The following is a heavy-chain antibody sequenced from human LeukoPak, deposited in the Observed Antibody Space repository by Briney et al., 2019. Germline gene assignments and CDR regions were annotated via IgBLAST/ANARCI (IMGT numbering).Heavy chain of an antibody. V-gene: IGHV2-70*11. J-gene: IGHJ4*02. Sequence: SGPALVKPTQTLTLTCTFSGFSLSTSGMCVSWIRQPPRLALERLARIDWDDDKYYSTSLKTRLTISKDTSKNQVVLTMTNMDPVDTATYYCARALCGYSYGYDYWGQGTLVTVSS. D-gene: IGHD5-18*01. CDR2: IDWDDDK. CDR1: GFSLSTSGMC. CDR3: ARALCGYSYGYDY.